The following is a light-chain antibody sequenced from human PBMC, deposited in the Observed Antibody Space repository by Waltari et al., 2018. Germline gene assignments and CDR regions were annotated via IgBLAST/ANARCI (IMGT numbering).Light chain of an antibody. CDR3: SSYTSSSTLTV. J-gene: IGLJ7*01. CDR1: SSDVGGYNY. Sequence: QSALTQPAPVSGSPGQSITISCTGTSSDVGGYNYVSWYQQHPGKAPKLMIYDVINRPSGVSNRFSGSKSGNTASLTISGLQAEDEADYYCSSYTSSSTLTVFGGGTQLTVL. CDR2: DVI. V-gene: IGLV2-14*03.